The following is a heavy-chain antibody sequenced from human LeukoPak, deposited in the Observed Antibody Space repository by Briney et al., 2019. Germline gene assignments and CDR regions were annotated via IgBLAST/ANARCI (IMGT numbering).Heavy chain of an antibody. V-gene: IGHV3-21*01. CDR1: GFTFSSYS. D-gene: IGHD3-9*01. CDR3: QKTAYEILTDNYYGMDV. CDR2: ISSSSSYI. Sequence: SLRLSCSASGFTFSSYSMNWVRQAPGKWLAWVSSISSSSSYIYYADSVKGRFTISRDNAKNSLYLQMNSLRAEDTVFFFKQKTAYEILTDNYYGMDVWGQGTTVTVSS. J-gene: IGHJ6*02.